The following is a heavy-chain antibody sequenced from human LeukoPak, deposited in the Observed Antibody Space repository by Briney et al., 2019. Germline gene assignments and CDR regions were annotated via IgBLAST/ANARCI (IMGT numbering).Heavy chain of an antibody. CDR3: ATRSSAVAGTGGWFDP. Sequence: PSETLSLTCAVYGGSFSGYYWSWIRQPPGKGLEWIGDINHSESTNYNPSLKSRVTISVDTSKNQFSLKLSSVTAADTAVYYCATRSSAVAGTGGWFDPWGQGTLVTVSS. CDR2: INHSEST. V-gene: IGHV4-34*01. CDR1: GGSFSGYY. J-gene: IGHJ5*02. D-gene: IGHD6-19*01.